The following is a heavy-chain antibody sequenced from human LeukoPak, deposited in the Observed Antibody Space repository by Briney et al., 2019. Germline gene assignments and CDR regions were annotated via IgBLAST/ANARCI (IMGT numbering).Heavy chain of an antibody. Sequence: ASVKVSCKASGYTFTYHYIHLVRQAPGQGLEWMGIINPSNGNTNYAQRFQGRVTMTRDTSTSTVYMELSSLDSEDTAVYYCARESDVGKDFDCWGQGTLVTVSS. D-gene: IGHD1-1*01. J-gene: IGHJ4*02. CDR1: GYTFTYHY. CDR2: INPSNGNT. CDR3: ARESDVGKDFDC. V-gene: IGHV1-46*01.